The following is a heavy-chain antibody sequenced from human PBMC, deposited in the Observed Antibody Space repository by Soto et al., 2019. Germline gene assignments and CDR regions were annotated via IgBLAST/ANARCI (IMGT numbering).Heavy chain of an antibody. D-gene: IGHD4-17*01. CDR1: GGSISSGDYY. Sequence: SETLSLTCTVSGGSISSGDYYWSWIRQPPGKGLEWIGYIYYSGSTYYNPSLKSRVTISVDTSKNQFSLKLSSVTAADTAVYYCARAYVYGGTPCYFDYWGQGTLVTVSS. CDR3: ARAYVYGGTPCYFDY. CDR2: IYYSGST. J-gene: IGHJ4*02. V-gene: IGHV4-30-4*01.